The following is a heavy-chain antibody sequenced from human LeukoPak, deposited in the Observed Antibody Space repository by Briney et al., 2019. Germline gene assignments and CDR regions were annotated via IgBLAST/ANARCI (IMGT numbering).Heavy chain of an antibody. D-gene: IGHD5-18*01. J-gene: IGHJ3*02. CDR2: IYPGDSDT. CDR3: ATRGYSYGYEHTRAFDI. V-gene: IGHV5-51*01. CDR1: GYSFTSYW. Sequence: GESLKISCKGSGYSFTSYWIGWVRQMPGKGLEWMGIIYPGDSDTRYSPSLQGQVTISADKSISTAYLQWSSLKASDTAMYYCATRGYSYGYEHTRAFDIWGQGTMVTVSS.